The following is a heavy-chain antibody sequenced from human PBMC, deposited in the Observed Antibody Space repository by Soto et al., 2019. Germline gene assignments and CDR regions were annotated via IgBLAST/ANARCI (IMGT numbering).Heavy chain of an antibody. V-gene: IGHV3-23*01. Sequence: EVQLLESGGGLVRPGGSLRLSCAASGFTFSNHAMRWVRQAPGKGLEWVSGISGRGGTTFYAVSVMGRFTNSRDYSENTLYLHMNTATDEGTAVYYCANNLYAGLIDQMDVWGTATTVIVCS. CDR2: ISGRGGTT. D-gene: IGHD2-8*01. J-gene: IGHJ6*03. CDR3: ANNLYAGLIDQMDV. CDR1: GFTFSNHA.